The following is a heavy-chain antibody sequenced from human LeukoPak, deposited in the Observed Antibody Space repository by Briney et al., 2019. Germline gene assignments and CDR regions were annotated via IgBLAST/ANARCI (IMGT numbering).Heavy chain of an antibody. Sequence: PGGSLRLSCAASGFTFSSYAMHWVRQAPGKGLEWVAVISYDGSNKYYADSVKGRFTISRDNSKNTLYLQMNSLRAEDTAVYYCARDFRGSGRYGQSDYWGQGTLVTVSS. CDR2: ISYDGSNK. D-gene: IGHD6-19*01. CDR3: ARDFRGSGRYGQSDY. V-gene: IGHV3-30-3*01. J-gene: IGHJ4*02. CDR1: GFTFSSYA.